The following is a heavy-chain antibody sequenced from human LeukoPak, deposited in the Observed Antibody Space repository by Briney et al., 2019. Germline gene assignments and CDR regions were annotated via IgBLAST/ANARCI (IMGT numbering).Heavy chain of an antibody. V-gene: IGHV3-23*01. D-gene: IGHD3-22*01. CDR3: ARESSRYLYYFEN. J-gene: IGHJ4*02. CDR1: GFSFSSYA. Sequence: GGSLRLSCATSGFSFSSYAMSWVRQAPGKGLEWVSAISESGGYTNYAGSVKGRFTVSRDNSKNTLSLQMNTLRAEDTAVYYCARESSRYLYYFENWGQGTLVTVSS. CDR2: ISESGGYT.